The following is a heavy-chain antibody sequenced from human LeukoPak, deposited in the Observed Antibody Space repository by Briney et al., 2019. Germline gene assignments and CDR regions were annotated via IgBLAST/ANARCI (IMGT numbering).Heavy chain of an antibody. J-gene: IGHJ4*02. CDR2: INHSGST. Sequence: PSETLSLTCAVYGGSFSGYYWSWIRQPPGKGPEWIGEINHSGSTNYNPSLKSRVTISVDTSKNQFSLKLSSVTAADTAVYYCASGPAADYWGQGTLVTVSS. D-gene: IGHD2-15*01. V-gene: IGHV4-34*01. CDR3: ASGPAADY. CDR1: GGSFSGYY.